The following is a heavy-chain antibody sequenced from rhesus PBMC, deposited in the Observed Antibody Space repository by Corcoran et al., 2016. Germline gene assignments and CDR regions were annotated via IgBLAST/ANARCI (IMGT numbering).Heavy chain of an antibody. CDR2: ISGRLGST. Sequence: QVQLQESGPGLVKPSETLSLTCAVSGGSFSGYYWGWIRRPPGKGLEWIGYISGRLGSTTYYPSLKSRVTISTDTSKNQFSLKLSSVTAADAAVYYCARNEGECWGQGVLVTVSS. J-gene: IGHJ4*01. V-gene: IGHV4-165*01. CDR3: ARNEGEC. CDR1: GGSFSGYY. D-gene: IGHD3-22*01.